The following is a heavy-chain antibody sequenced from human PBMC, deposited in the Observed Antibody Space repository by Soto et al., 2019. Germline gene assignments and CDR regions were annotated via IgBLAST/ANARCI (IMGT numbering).Heavy chain of an antibody. J-gene: IGHJ4*02. CDR2: INHSGST. D-gene: IGHD2-15*01. CDR1: GGSFSGYY. Sequence: QVQLQQWGAGLLKPSETLSLTCAVYGGSFSGYYWSWIRQPPGKGLEWIGEINHSGSTNYNPSLKSRVTISVDTSKNPFALKLSSVTAADTAVYYCASATYCSGGSCDLNYWGQGTLVTVSS. CDR3: ASATYCSGGSCDLNY. V-gene: IGHV4-34*01.